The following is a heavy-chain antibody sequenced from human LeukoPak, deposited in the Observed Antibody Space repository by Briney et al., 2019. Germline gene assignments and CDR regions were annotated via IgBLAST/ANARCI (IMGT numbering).Heavy chain of an antibody. J-gene: IGHJ4*02. Sequence: ASVKVSCKASGYTFSSYGISWVRQAPGQGLEWLGYISAYNGNTNYAQKVQGRITMTTDTSTSTAYMEMSSLSPDDTAVYHCARYAGLMVRGVPLHYWGQGTLVTVSS. CDR3: ARYAGLMVRGVPLHY. D-gene: IGHD3-10*01. CDR1: GYTFSSYG. CDR2: ISAYNGNT. V-gene: IGHV1-18*01.